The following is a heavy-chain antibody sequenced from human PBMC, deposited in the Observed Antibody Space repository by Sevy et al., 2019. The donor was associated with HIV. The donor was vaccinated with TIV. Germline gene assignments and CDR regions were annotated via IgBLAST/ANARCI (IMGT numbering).Heavy chain of an antibody. Sequence: GVSLRLSCAASGFTFSSYSINWVRQAPGKGLEWVSYISGSDTTIYYADSVKGRFTISRDNAKNSLYLQMNSLRVEDTAVYYCARGVAALPGYYYGMDVWGQGTTVTVSS. D-gene: IGHD2-15*01. CDR2: ISGSDTTI. J-gene: IGHJ6*02. CDR1: GFTFSSYS. V-gene: IGHV3-48*01. CDR3: ARGVAALPGYYYGMDV.